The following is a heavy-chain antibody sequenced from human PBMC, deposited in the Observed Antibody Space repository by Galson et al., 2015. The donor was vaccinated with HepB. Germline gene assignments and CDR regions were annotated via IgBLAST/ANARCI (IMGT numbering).Heavy chain of an antibody. Sequence: SLRLPCAASGFTFSDYYMRLIRQAPGTGLEWVSYISTSGSTIYYADSVKGRFSISRDNAKNSLYLQMNSLRAEDTAVYYCVREGPSGGYEGWYFDLWGRGTLVSVSS. J-gene: IGHJ2*01. CDR1: GFTFSDYY. CDR3: VREGPSGGYEGWYFDL. CDR2: ISTSGSTI. D-gene: IGHD6-19*01. V-gene: IGHV3-11*01.